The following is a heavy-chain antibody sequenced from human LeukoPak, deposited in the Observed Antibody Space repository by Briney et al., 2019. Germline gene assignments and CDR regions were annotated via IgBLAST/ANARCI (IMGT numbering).Heavy chain of an antibody. Sequence: PGRSLRLSCAASGFTFSSYGMHWVRQAPGKGLEWVAVISYDGSNKYYADSVKGRFTISRDNSKNTLYLQMNSLRAEDTAVYYCAKRYDPYYGMDVWGQGTTVTVSS. CDR2: ISYDGSNK. J-gene: IGHJ6*02. CDR3: AKRYDPYYGMDV. CDR1: GFTFSSYG. V-gene: IGHV3-30*18. D-gene: IGHD1-1*01.